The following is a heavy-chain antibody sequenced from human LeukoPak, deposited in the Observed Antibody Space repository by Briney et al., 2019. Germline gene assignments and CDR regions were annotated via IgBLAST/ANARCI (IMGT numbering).Heavy chain of an antibody. CDR3: SKGPYSSGYYGVDY. J-gene: IGHJ4*02. V-gene: IGHV3-9*01. CDR1: GFTFDDYA. D-gene: IGHD3-22*01. CDR2: ISWNSGSI. Sequence: GGSLRLSCAASGFTFDDYAMHWVRQAPGKGLEWVSGISWNSGSIGYADSVKGRFTISRDNAKNSLYLQMNSLRAEDTALYYCSKGPYSSGYYGVDYWGQGTLVTVSS.